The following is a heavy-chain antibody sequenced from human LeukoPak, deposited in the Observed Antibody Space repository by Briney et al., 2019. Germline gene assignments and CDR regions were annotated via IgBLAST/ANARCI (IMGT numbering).Heavy chain of an antibody. CDR2: INSDGSGT. CDR1: GFTFSSYA. CDR3: ARGVNPSGGRWF. Sequence: PGGSLRLSCAASGFTFSSYAMSWVRQAPGKGLVWVSRINSDGSGTNYADSVKGRFTISRDNAKNTLFLQMNSLRAEDTAVYYCARGVNPSGGRWFWGQGTLVTVSS. J-gene: IGHJ4*02. D-gene: IGHD6-19*01. V-gene: IGHV3-74*01.